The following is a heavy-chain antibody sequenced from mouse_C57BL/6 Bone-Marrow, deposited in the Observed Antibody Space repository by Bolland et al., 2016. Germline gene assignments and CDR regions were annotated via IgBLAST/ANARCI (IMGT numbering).Heavy chain of an antibody. J-gene: IGHJ3*01. CDR3: ARNGYYVLFAY. V-gene: IGHV1-26*01. D-gene: IGHD2-3*01. Sequence: GGTSYNHKFKGKATLTVDKSSSTAYMELRSLTSEDSAVYYCARNGYYVLFAYWGQGLW. CDR2: GGT.